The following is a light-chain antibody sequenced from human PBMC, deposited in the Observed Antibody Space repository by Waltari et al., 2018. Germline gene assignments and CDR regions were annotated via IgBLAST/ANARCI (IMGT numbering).Light chain of an antibody. J-gene: IGLJ2*01. CDR2: DVS. Sequence: QSALTQPASVSGSPGQSIAISCTGTGSYVGPYNCVSWYQQYPGKAPKLLIFDVSKRPSGVSNRFSGSKSGNTASLTISGLQAEDEADYYCCSYAGTHTMTFGGGTKLTVL. CDR1: GSYVGPYNC. V-gene: IGLV2-23*02. CDR3: CSYAGTHTMT.